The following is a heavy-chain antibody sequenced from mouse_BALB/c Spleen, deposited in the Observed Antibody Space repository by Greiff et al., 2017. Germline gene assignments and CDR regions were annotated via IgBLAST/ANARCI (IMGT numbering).Heavy chain of an antibody. CDR2: ISSGGSYT. J-gene: IGHJ2*01. D-gene: IGHD2-3*01. V-gene: IGHV5-9-3*01. CDR1: GFTFSSYA. Sequence: EVHLVESGGGLVKPGGSLKLSCAASGFTFSSYAMSWVRQTPEKRLEWVATISSGGSYTYYPDSVKGRFTISRDNAKNTLYLQMSSLRSEDTAMYYCARGIYDGYYVGYFDYWGQGTTLTVSS. CDR3: ARGIYDGYYVGYFDY.